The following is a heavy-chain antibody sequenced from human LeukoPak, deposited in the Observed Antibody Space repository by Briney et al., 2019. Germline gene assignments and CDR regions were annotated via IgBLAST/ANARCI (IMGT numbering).Heavy chain of an antibody. V-gene: IGHV1-2*02. J-gene: IGHJ4*02. CDR2: INPNSGGT. D-gene: IGHD3-16*01. CDR1: GYTFTGYY. Sequence: ASVKVSCKASGYTFTGYYMHWVRQAPGQGLEWMGWINPNSGGTNYAQKLQGRVTMTRDTSISTAYMELSGLRSDDTAVYYCARAHTHDNVFFGYWGQGTLVTVSS. CDR3: ARAHTHDNVFFGY.